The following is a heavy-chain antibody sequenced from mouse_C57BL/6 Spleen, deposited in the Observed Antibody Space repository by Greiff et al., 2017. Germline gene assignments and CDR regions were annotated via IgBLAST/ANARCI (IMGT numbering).Heavy chain of an antibody. J-gene: IGHJ2*01. Sequence: QVQLQQPGAELVKPGASVKLSCKASGYTFTSYWMQWVKQRPGQGLEWIGEIDPSDSSTNYNQKFKGKATLTVDTSSSTAYMQLSSLTSEDSAVYYCARWVYSNYVKYYFDYWGQGTTLTVSS. D-gene: IGHD2-5*01. CDR2: IDPSDSST. CDR1: GYTFTSYW. CDR3: ARWVYSNYVKYYFDY. V-gene: IGHV1-50*01.